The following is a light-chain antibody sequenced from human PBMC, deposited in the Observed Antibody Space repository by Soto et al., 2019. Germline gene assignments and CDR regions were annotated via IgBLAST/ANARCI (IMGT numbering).Light chain of an antibody. V-gene: IGKV3-15*01. J-gene: IGKJ5*01. CDR1: QSVSGN. CDR3: QQYNNWPPIT. CDR2: GAS. Sequence: EIVMTQSPATLSVSPGERATLSCRASQSVSGNLAWYQQKPGQAPRLLIYGASTRDTGIPARFSGSGSGTDFTLTISSLQSEDFAVYYWQQYNNWPPITFGQGTRLEIK.